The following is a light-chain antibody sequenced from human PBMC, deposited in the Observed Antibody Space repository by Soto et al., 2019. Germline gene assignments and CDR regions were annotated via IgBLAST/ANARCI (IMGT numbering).Light chain of an antibody. J-gene: IGKJ2*01. Sequence: DIQMTQSPSTLSASVGDRVTITCRASQSISIWLAWYQQKTGKAPKLLIYKASSLRNGVQSRFSGSGSVTEFTLTIYSLQPNDFASYYCQQYNGYPHTVGQGTKLEIK. CDR2: KAS. CDR3: QQYNGYPHT. CDR1: QSISIW. V-gene: IGKV1-5*03.